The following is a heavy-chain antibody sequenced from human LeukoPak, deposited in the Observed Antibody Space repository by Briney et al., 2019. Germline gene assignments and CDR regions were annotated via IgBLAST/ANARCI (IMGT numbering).Heavy chain of an antibody. CDR2: IDGGATT. V-gene: IGHV3-23*01. CDR3: AKDGHCSSASCRFDY. CDR1: GLTYSTST. D-gene: IGHD2-2*01. J-gene: IGHJ4*02. Sequence: AGGSLRLSCVASGLTYSTSTFSWVRQAPGKGLEWVSAIDGGATTYYADSAKGRFAISRDNAKNTLSLHMDSLTAEDTAIYFCAKDGHCSSASCRFDYWGQGTLVTVSS.